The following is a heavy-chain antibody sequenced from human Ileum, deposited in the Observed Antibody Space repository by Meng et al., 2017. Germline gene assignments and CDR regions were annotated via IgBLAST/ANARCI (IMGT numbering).Heavy chain of an antibody. D-gene: IGHD3-10*01. V-gene: IGHV4-39*01. Sequence: QLQLQESGPGLVKPSETLSLTCTGSGGSITSRSYYWGWIRQPPGQGLEWIGTIYYGGSTYYSPSLKSRVTISVDTSKNQFSLKLSSVTAADAAVYYCARYGGSGSYWHFDPWGRGTLVTVSS. CDR3: ARYGGSGSYWHFDP. CDR1: GGSITSRSYY. J-gene: IGHJ2*01. CDR2: IYYGGST.